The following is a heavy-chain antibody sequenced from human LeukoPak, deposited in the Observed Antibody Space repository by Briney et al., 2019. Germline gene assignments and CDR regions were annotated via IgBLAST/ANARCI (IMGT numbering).Heavy chain of an antibody. V-gene: IGHV4-34*01. CDR2: INHSGST. D-gene: IGHD3-22*01. CDR1: GGSFSGYY. CDR3: ASQTYYYDSSGPASQH. Sequence: SETLSLTCAVYGGSFSGYYWRWIRQPPGKGLEWIGEINHSGSTNYNPSLKSRVTISVDTSKNQFSLKLSSVTAADTAVYYCASQTYYYDSSGPASQHWGQGTLVTVSS. J-gene: IGHJ1*01.